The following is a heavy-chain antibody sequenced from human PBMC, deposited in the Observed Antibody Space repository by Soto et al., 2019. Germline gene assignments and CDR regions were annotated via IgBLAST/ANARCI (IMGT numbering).Heavy chain of an antibody. CDR1: GFTFSSYA. Sequence: VQLVESGGGVVQPGKSLRLSCAGSGFTFSSYALHWVRQAPGEGLQWVAVISYDGGNKYYADSVKGRFSISRDNSKNTLYLEMNRLRVDDTAVYYCARGPSSHFLQGDVWGQGTTVTVSS. J-gene: IGHJ6*02. D-gene: IGHD3-10*01. CDR3: ARGPSSHFLQGDV. V-gene: IGHV3-30*01. CDR2: ISYDGGNK.